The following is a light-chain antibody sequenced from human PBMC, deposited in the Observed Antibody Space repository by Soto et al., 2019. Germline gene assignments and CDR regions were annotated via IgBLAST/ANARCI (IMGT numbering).Light chain of an antibody. J-gene: IGKJ3*01. CDR1: QSVSSY. Sequence: EIVLTQSPATLSLSPGERATLSCRASQSVSSYLAWYQQKPGQAPRLLIYDASNRATGIPARFSGSGSGTDFTLTISSRGPEDFAVYYCQQRSNWGITFGPGTKVDIK. CDR2: DAS. CDR3: QQRSNWGIT. V-gene: IGKV3-11*01.